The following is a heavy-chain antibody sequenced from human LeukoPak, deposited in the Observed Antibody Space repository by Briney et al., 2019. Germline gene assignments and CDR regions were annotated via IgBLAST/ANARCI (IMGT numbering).Heavy chain of an antibody. CDR1: GFTFSTYW. Sequence: PGGSLRLSCAASGFTFSTYWMSWVRQAPGKGLEWVANIKQDESEKFYVDSVKGRFTISRDNAKNSLYLQMNGLRAEDTAVCYCARDPSGSDFDYWGQGTLVTVSS. CDR2: IKQDESEK. V-gene: IGHV3-7*01. D-gene: IGHD5-12*01. CDR3: ARDPSGSDFDY. J-gene: IGHJ4*02.